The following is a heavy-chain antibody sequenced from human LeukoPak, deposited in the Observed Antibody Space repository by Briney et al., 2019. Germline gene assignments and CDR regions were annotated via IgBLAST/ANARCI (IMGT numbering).Heavy chain of an antibody. CDR1: GGSFSGYY. CDR2: INHSGST. CDR3: ARGDIVVVVAANDYYYGMDV. J-gene: IGHJ6*02. Sequence: SGTLSLTRAVYGGSFSGYYWSWIRQPPGKGLEWIGEINHSGSTNYNPSLESRVTISVDTSKNQFSLKLSSVTAADTAVYYCARGDIVVVVAANDYYYGMDVWGQGTTVTVSS. V-gene: IGHV4-34*01. D-gene: IGHD2-15*01.